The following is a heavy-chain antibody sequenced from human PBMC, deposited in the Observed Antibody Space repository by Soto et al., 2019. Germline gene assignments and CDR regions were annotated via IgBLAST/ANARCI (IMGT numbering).Heavy chain of an antibody. V-gene: IGHV3-48*01. J-gene: IGHJ6*02. CDR1: GFTFSSYS. CDR3: AGRGGLVRGKLYGMEV. D-gene: IGHD3-10*01. CDR2: ISSSSTTI. Sequence: EVQLVESGGGLVQPGGSLRLSCAASGFTFSSYSMNWVRQAPGKGLEWISYISSSSTTIYYADSVKGRFTISRDNAENSLHLRMNSLGVGELVVDFCAGRGGLVRGKLYGMEVWGQGSTVTVSS.